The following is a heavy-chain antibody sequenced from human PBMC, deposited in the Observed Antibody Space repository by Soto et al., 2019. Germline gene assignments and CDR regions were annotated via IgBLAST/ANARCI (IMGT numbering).Heavy chain of an antibody. Sequence: SETLSLTCTVSGGSISNYFCNWIRRPAGKGLEWIGRIDNSGSTNYNPSLKSRITMSADTSRNQFSLKLNSVTAADTAVYYCARGGQDFWSGPFDYWGQGALVTVSS. V-gene: IGHV4-4*07. J-gene: IGHJ4*02. CDR1: GGSISNYF. CDR2: IDNSGST. CDR3: ARGGQDFWSGPFDY. D-gene: IGHD3-3*01.